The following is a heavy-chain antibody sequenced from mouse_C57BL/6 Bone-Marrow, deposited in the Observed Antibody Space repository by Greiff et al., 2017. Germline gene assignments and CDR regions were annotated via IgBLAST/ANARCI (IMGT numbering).Heavy chain of an antibody. V-gene: IGHV5-9-1*02. CDR2: ISSGGDYI. J-gene: IGHJ1*03. CDR3: TRGGYYGSRSLWYFDV. D-gene: IGHD1-1*01. Sequence: EVNVVESGEGLVKPGGSLKLSCAASGFTFSSYAMSWVRQTPEKRLEWVAYISSGGDYIYYADTVKGRFTISRANARNSLYLQMSSLKSEDTAMYYWTRGGYYGSRSLWYFDVWGTGTTVTVSS. CDR1: GFTFSSYA.